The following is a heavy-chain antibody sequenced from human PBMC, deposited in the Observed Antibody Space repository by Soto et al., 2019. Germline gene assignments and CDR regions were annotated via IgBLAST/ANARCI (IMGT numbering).Heavy chain of an antibody. Sequence: SVKVSCNASGGTFSSYAISWVRQAPGQGLEWMGGIIPIFGTANYAQKLQGRVTITADESTSTAYMELSSLRSEDTAVYYCARDRAAGRFDYWGQGTLVTVSS. CDR2: IIPIFGTA. V-gene: IGHV1-69*13. CDR1: GGTFSSYA. J-gene: IGHJ4*02. CDR3: ARDRAAGRFDY. D-gene: IGHD6-13*01.